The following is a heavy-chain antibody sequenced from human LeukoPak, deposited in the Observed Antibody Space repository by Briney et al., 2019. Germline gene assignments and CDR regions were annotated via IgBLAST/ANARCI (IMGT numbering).Heavy chain of an antibody. CDR1: GFTFSSYS. Sequence: KTGGSLRLSCAASGFTFSSYSMNWVRQAPGKGLEWVSSISSSSSYIYYADSVKGRFTISRDNAKNSLYLQMNSLRAEDTAVYYCARDRDYYYYMDVWGTGTTVTVSS. D-gene: IGHD5-24*01. CDR3: ARDRDYYYYMDV. CDR2: ISSSSSYI. V-gene: IGHV3-21*01. J-gene: IGHJ6*03.